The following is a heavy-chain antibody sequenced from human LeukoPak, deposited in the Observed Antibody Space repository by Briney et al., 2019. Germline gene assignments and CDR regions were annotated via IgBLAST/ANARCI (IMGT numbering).Heavy chain of an antibody. D-gene: IGHD4-17*01. CDR2: ISSSSSYT. CDR1: GFTFSDYY. Sequence: GSLRLSCAASGFTFSDYYMSWIRQAPGKGLEWVSYISSSSSYTNYADSVKGRFTISRDNAKNSLYLQMNSLRAEDTAVYYCARPLDDYGDYYFDYWGQGTLVTVSS. J-gene: IGHJ4*02. V-gene: IGHV3-11*06. CDR3: ARPLDDYGDYYFDY.